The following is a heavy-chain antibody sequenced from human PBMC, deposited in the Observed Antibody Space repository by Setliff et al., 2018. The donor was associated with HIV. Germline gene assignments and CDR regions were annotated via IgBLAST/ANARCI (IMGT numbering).Heavy chain of an antibody. V-gene: IGHV5-51*01. Sequence: GESLKISCKGSGYNFPNYWIGWVRQTPGKGLEWMGVIFPDASDTRYSPSFQGQVTISADKSISTAYLQWSSLKASDTAMYYCARVGDYYDSSGYYGPLDYWGQGTLVTVSS. CDR2: IFPDASDT. CDR1: GYNFPNYW. CDR3: ARVGDYYDSSGYYGPLDY. J-gene: IGHJ4*02. D-gene: IGHD3-22*01.